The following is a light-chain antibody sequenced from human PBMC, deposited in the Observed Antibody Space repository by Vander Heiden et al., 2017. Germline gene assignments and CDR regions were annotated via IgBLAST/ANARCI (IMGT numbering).Light chain of an antibody. Sequence: SYALTQPPSLSVSPGQTASITCSGDKLGDKYACWYQQKPGQSPVLVIYQDSKRPSGIPERFSGSNSGNTATLTISGTQAMDEADYYCQAWDSSYVVFGGGTKLTVL. CDR2: QDS. J-gene: IGLJ2*01. CDR3: QAWDSSYVV. V-gene: IGLV3-1*01. CDR1: KLGDKY.